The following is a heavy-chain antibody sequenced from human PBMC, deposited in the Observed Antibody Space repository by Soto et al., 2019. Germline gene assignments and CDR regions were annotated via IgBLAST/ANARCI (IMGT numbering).Heavy chain of an antibody. V-gene: IGHV3-73*01. CDR3: TRKEIVTTGTPAGDS. CDR1: GFPFSGSA. D-gene: IGHD1-1*01. J-gene: IGHJ5*02. Sequence: PGGSMRLSCAASGFPFSGSAMHWVRQASGKGLEWVGRIRSKANSYATAYAATVKGRFTISRDDSKNTAYLQMNSLKTEDTAVYYCTRKEIVTTGTPAGDSWGQGTLVTVSS. CDR2: IRSKANSYAT.